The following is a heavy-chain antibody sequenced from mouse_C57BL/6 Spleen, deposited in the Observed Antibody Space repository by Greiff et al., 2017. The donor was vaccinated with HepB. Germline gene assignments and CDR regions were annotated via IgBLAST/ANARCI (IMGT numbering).Heavy chain of an antibody. D-gene: IGHD1-3*01. CDR1: GFTFSSYA. CDR2: ISDGGSYT. Sequence: EVHLVESGGGLVKPGGSLKLSCAASGFTFSSYAMSWVRQTPEKRLEWVATISDGGSYTYYPDNVKGRFTISRDNAKNNLYLQMSHLKSEDTAMYYCARDGITALDYWGQGTTLTVSS. V-gene: IGHV5-4*01. J-gene: IGHJ2*01. CDR3: ARDGITALDY.